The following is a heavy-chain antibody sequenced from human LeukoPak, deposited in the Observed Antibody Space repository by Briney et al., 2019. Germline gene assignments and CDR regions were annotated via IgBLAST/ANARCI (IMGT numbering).Heavy chain of an antibody. D-gene: IGHD3-3*01. CDR2: INPNSGDT. CDR3: ARSFGVNYGMDV. Sequence: ASVKVSCKAFGYTFTDYHMHWVRQAPGQGLEWMGWINPNSGDTNYAQKFQGRVTITADESTSTAYMELSSLRSEDTAVYYCARSFGVNYGMDVWGQGTTVTVSS. J-gene: IGHJ6*02. V-gene: IGHV1-2*02. CDR1: GYTFTDYH.